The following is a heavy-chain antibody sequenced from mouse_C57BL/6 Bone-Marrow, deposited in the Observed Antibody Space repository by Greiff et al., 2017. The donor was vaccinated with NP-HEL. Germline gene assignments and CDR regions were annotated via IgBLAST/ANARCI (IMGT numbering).Heavy chain of an antibody. Sequence: VKLQQSGAELVKPGASVKISCKASGYAFSSYWMNWVKQRPGKGLEWIGQIYPGDGDTNYNGKFKGKATLTADKSSSTAYMQLSSLTSEDSAVYFCARGGYYYGSSYWFAYWGQGTLVTVSA. V-gene: IGHV1-80*01. J-gene: IGHJ3*01. CDR1: GYAFSSYW. CDR2: IYPGDGDT. CDR3: ARGGYYYGSSYWFAY. D-gene: IGHD1-1*01.